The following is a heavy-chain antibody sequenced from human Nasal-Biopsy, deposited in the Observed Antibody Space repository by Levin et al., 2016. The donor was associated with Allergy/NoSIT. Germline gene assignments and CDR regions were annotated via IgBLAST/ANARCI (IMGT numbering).Heavy chain of an antibody. CDR1: SLMFRDTA. D-gene: IGHD3-10*01. CDR2: LRSKRYGATP. Sequence: GGSLRLSCTTSSLMFRDTAMSWVRQAPGKGLEWLGLLRSKRYGATPEYAPSVTGRFVISRDDSKNIAYLQMNSLQVEDTAMYYCSIGLFTFDSWGQGTLVTVSS. CDR3: SIGLFTFDS. J-gene: IGHJ4*02. V-gene: IGHV3-49*04.